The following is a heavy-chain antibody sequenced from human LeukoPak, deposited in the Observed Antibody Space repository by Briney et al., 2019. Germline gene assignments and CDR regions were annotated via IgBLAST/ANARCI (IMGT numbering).Heavy chain of an antibody. Sequence: KTSETLSLTCTVSGGSISSSCYYWGWIRQPPGKGLEWIGSIYYSGSTYYNPSLKSRVTISVDTSKNQFSLKLSSVTAADTAVYYCARGMATIRVNWFDPWGQGTLVTVSS. CDR2: IYYSGST. CDR3: ARGMATIRVNWFDP. J-gene: IGHJ5*02. V-gene: IGHV4-39*01. CDR1: GGSISSSCYY. D-gene: IGHD5-24*01.